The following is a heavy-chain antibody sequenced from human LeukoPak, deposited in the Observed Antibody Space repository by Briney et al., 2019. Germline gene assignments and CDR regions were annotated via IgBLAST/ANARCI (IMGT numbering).Heavy chain of an antibody. D-gene: IGHD3-10*01. Sequence: QPGGSLRLSCAASGFTFNNYGMTWVRQAPGKGLEWVSHISGSGRNTYYADSVKGRSTISRDNSKNTLYLQMNSLRAEDTALYYCAKDSGSYYFDHWGQGTLVTVSS. CDR1: GFTFNNYG. V-gene: IGHV3-23*01. J-gene: IGHJ4*02. CDR3: AKDSGSYYFDH. CDR2: ISGSGRNT.